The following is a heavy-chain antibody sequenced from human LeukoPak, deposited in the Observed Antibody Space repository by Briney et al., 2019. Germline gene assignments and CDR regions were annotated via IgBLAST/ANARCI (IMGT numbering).Heavy chain of an antibody. CDR3: ARVSYYYGSGSYRPTAVYYFDY. CDR2: INSDGSST. D-gene: IGHD3-10*01. J-gene: IGHJ4*02. Sequence: GASVKVSCKASGYTFTSYYMHWVRQAPGKGLVWVSRINSDGSSTSYADSVKGRFTISRDNAKNTLYLQMNSLRAEDTAVYYCARVSYYYGSGSYRPTAVYYFDYWGQGTLVTVSS. CDR1: GYTFTSYY. V-gene: IGHV3-74*01.